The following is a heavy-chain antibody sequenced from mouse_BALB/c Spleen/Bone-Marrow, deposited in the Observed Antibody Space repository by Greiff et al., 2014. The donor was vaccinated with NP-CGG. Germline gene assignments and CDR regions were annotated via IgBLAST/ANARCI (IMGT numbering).Heavy chain of an antibody. J-gene: IGHJ3*01. CDR3: ARSYGYERSWFAY. Sequence: VQLQQSGPEVVKPGASVKISCKTSGYTFTEYTMHWVKQSHGKSLVWIGGINPNNGGTTYNQKFKGKATLTVDKSSSTAYMELRSLTSEDSAVYYCARSYGYERSWFAYWGQGTLVTVSA. CDR2: INPNNGGT. D-gene: IGHD2-2*01. V-gene: IGHV1-18*01. CDR1: GYTFTEYT.